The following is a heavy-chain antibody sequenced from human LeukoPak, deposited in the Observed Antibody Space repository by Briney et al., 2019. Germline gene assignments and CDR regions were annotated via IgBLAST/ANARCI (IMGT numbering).Heavy chain of an antibody. D-gene: IGHD3-3*01. CDR2: ISAYNGNT. J-gene: IGHJ4*02. Sequence: ASVKVSCKASGYTFTSYGISCVRQAPGQGLEWMGWISAYNGNTNYAQKLQGRVTMTTDTSTSTAYMELRSLRSDDTAVYYCARDVLTPTYYDFWSGYLGGYWGQGTLVTVSS. CDR3: ARDVLTPTYYDFWSGYLGGY. V-gene: IGHV1-18*01. CDR1: GYTFTSYG.